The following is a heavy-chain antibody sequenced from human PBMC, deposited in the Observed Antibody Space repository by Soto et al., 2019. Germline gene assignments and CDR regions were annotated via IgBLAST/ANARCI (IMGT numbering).Heavy chain of an antibody. CDR2: IYYSGST. Sequence: QVQLQESGPGLVKPSETLSLTCTVSGGSISSYYWSWIRQPPGKGLEWIGYIYYSGSTNYNPSLKSRVTISVDTSKNQFSLKLSSGTAADTAVYYCARGAPYGDYPAYWGQGTLVTVSS. V-gene: IGHV4-59*01. CDR1: GGSISSYY. D-gene: IGHD4-17*01. CDR3: ARGAPYGDYPAY. J-gene: IGHJ4*02.